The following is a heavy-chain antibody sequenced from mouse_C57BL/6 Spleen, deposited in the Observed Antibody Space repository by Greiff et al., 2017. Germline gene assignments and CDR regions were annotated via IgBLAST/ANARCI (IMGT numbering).Heavy chain of an antibody. J-gene: IGHJ3*01. CDR1: GYTFTDYY. V-gene: IGHV1-76*01. D-gene: IGHD2-3*01. Sequence: QVTLKESGAELVRPGASVKLSCKASGYTFTDYYINWVKQRPGQGLEWIARIYPGSGNTYYNEKFKGKATLTAEKSSSTAYMQLSSLTSEDSAVYFCARGKDGYYVGWFAYWGQGTLVTVSA. CDR2: IYPGSGNT. CDR3: ARGKDGYYVGWFAY.